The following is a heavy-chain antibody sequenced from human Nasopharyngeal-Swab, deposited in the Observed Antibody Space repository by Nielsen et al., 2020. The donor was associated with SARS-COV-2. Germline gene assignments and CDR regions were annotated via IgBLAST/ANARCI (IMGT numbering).Heavy chain of an antibody. D-gene: IGHD3-10*01. J-gene: IGHJ3*02. V-gene: IGHV5-51*01. CDR1: GYTITHYW. Sequence: GASLKTSCTGSGYTITHYWHGWVRPSPGKGLEWVGTIPPGDSDARYRPSFRGHVTTSVDNSISTTYLQWSPLRASDSAMYYCARRAGGGSYWIFDMWGQGTMVTVSS. CDR2: IPPGDSDA. CDR3: ARRAGGGSYWIFDM.